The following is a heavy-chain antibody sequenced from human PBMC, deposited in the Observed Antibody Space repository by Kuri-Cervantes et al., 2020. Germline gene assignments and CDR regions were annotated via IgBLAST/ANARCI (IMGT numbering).Heavy chain of an antibody. CDR1: GFTFDDYG. V-gene: IGHV3-20*04. D-gene: IGHD6-13*01. CDR2: INWNGGST. Sequence: GESLKISCAASGFTFDDYGMSWVRQAPGKGLEWVSGINWNGGSTGYADSVKGRFTISRDNAKNSLYLQMNSLRAEDTALYYCARGPPLGAAAGTVYWGQGTLVTVSS. J-gene: IGHJ4*02. CDR3: ARGPPLGAAAGTVY.